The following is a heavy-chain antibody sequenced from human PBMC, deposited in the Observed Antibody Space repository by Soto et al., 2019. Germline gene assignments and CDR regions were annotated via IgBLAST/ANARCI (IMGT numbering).Heavy chain of an antibody. CDR3: ARYPTPQGRIAVAATEYFQH. CDR2: ISSSSSYI. Sequence: GGSLRLSCAASGFTFSSYSMNWVRQAPGKGLEWVSSISSSSSYIYYADSVKGRFTISRDNAKNSLYLKMNSLRAEDTAVYYCARYPTPQGRIAVAATEYFQHWGQGTLVTVSS. J-gene: IGHJ1*01. CDR1: GFTFSSYS. D-gene: IGHD6-19*01. V-gene: IGHV3-21*01.